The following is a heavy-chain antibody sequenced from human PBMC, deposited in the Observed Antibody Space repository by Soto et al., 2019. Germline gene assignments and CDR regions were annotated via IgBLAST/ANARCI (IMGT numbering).Heavy chain of an antibody. CDR1: GFVFSMYW. J-gene: IGHJ4*02. CDR2: ISDDGSTI. CDR3: VRGPRPSSVGTGAF. V-gene: IGHV3-74*01. Sequence: EVQLVESGGGLVQPGGSLRLSCAASGFVFSMYWMHWVRQAPGKGLEWVSRISDDGSTIHYADSVKGRFSISRDNAQNNLVLEMTAFRDGDTAVYYCVRGPRPSSVGTGAFWGQGTPVTVSS. D-gene: IGHD3-10*01.